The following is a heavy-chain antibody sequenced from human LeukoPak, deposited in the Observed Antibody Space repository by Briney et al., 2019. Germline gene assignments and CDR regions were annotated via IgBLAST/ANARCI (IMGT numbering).Heavy chain of an antibody. CDR2: IRYDGSNK. CDR3: AKEIPYYYDSSGYSPFDY. D-gene: IGHD3-22*01. V-gene: IGHV3-30*02. Sequence: PGGSLRLSCAASGFTFSSYGMHWVRQAPGKGLEWVAFIRYDGSNKYYADSVKGRFTISRDNSKNTLYLQMNSLRAEDTVVYYCAKEIPYYYDSSGYSPFDYWGQGTLVTVSS. J-gene: IGHJ4*02. CDR1: GFTFSSYG.